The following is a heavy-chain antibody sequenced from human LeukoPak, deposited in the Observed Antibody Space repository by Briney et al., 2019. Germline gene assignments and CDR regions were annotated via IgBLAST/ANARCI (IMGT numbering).Heavy chain of an antibody. V-gene: IGHV4-31*03. D-gene: IGHD3-22*01. Sequence: PSETLSLTCTVSGGSISSGGYYWSWIRQHPGKGLEWIGYIYYSGSTYYNPSLKSRATISVDTSKNQFSPKLSSVTAADTAVYYCARGYSSGYYEELYWGQGTLVTVSS. CDR3: ARGYSSGYYEELY. CDR2: IYYSGST. J-gene: IGHJ4*02. CDR1: GGSISSGGYY.